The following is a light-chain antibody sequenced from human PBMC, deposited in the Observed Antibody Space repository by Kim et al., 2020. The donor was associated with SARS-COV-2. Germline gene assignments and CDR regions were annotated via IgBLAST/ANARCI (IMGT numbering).Light chain of an antibody. Sequence: ASVGDRVTITCRASQGISSSLAWFQQNPGKAPKLLIYAASALQSGVPSRFSGSGSGTVFTLTISSLQPEDVATYYCQKYDSAPWTFGQGTKVDIK. CDR2: AAS. V-gene: IGKV1-27*01. J-gene: IGKJ1*01. CDR1: QGISSS. CDR3: QKYDSAPWT.